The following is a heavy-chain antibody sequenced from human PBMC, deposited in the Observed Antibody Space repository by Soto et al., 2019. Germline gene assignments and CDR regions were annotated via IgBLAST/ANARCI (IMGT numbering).Heavy chain of an antibody. CDR2: ISGSGGST. J-gene: IGHJ4*02. Sequence: EVQLLESGGGLVQPGGSLILSCAASGFTFSSYAMSWVRQAPGKGLEWVSGISGSGGSTYYADSVKGRFTISRDNSKNTLYLKMNSLRAEDTAVYYCAKVSSSGWRGSFDYWGQGTLVTVS. CDR1: GFTFSSYA. CDR3: AKVSSSGWRGSFDY. V-gene: IGHV3-23*01. D-gene: IGHD6-19*01.